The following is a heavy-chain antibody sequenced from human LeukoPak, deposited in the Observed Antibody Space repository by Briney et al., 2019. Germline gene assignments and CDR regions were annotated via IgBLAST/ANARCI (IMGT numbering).Heavy chain of an antibody. J-gene: IGHJ2*01. Sequence: GGSLRLSCAASVFTFSSYGLHWVRQAPGKGLVWVSRINIDGSSTNYADSVKGRFTLSRDTAKTPLYLQMTSLRAEATAVYYCAKYGDYWYFDLWGRGTLVTVSS. CDR2: INIDGSST. CDR3: AKYGDYWYFDL. V-gene: IGHV3-74*01. CDR1: VFTFSSYG. D-gene: IGHD4-17*01.